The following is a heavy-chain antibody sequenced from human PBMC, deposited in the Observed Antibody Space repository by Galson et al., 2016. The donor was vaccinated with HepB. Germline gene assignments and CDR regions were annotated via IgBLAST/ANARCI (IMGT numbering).Heavy chain of an antibody. J-gene: IGHJ4*02. CDR3: AKCPPGTRGSLDS. D-gene: IGHD1-14*01. V-gene: IGHV3-23*01. CDR1: GFTFNSYG. Sequence: SLRLSCAGSGFTFNSYGMNWVRQAPGKGLEWVSLISDNGHATYYADPMRGRFSIARDNSKNTLYLQMNSLRADDTAVYYCAKCPPGTRGSLDSWGQGTLVTVSS. CDR2: ISDNGHAT.